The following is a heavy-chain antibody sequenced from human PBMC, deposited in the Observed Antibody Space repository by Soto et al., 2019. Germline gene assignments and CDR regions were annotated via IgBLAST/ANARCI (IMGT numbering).Heavy chain of an antibody. CDR1: GGSISSGDYF. D-gene: IGHD3-16*01. CDR3: ATRRGGYDPHLRY. CDR2: IYYSGST. V-gene: IGHV4-30-4*01. Sequence: SETLSLTCTVSGGSISSGDYFWSWIRQPPGKGLEWIGYIYYSGSTYYNPSLKSRVTISVDTSKNQFSLKLSSVTAADTAVYYCATRRGGYDPHLRYWGKRTLVTVSS. J-gene: IGHJ4*02.